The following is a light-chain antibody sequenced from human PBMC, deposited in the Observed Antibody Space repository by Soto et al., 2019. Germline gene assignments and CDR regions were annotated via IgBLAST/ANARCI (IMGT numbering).Light chain of an antibody. CDR2: EAT. Sequence: QSALTQPASVSGSPEQSITISCTGTSNDVGRYNLVSWYQQHPGKAPKVMIYEATKRTSGVSNRFSGSKSGNMASLTISGLQAEDEADYYCCAYAGSGTVVFGGGTKLTVL. CDR3: CAYAGSGTVV. J-gene: IGLJ3*02. V-gene: IGLV2-23*01. CDR1: SNDVGRYNL.